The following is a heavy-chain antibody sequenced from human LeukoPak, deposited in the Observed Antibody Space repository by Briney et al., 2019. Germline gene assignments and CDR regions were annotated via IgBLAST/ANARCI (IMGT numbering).Heavy chain of an antibody. J-gene: IGHJ6*04. CDR3: AELGITMIGGV. V-gene: IGHV3-20*04. CDR2: INWDGSST. CDR1: GFTFDDSG. Sequence: GGSLRLSCAASGFTFDDSGMSWVRQAPGKGLEWVSGINWDGSSTGYADSVKGRFIISRDNAKNSLYLQMNSLRAEDTAVYYCAELGITMIGGVWGKGTTVTVSS. D-gene: IGHD3-10*02.